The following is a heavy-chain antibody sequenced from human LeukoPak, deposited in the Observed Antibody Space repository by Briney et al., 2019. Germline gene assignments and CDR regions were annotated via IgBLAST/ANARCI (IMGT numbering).Heavy chain of an antibody. CDR3: ARDWCFHYYDISVSPTDDVFDI. J-gene: IGHJ3*02. V-gene: IGHV1-18*01. CDR2: ISAYNGNT. D-gene: IGHD3-22*01. Sequence: ASVKVSCKASGYTFTSYGISWVRQAPGQGLEWMGWISAYNGNTNYAQKLQGRVTMTTDTSTSTAYMELRSLRSDDTAVYYCARDWCFHYYDISVSPTDDVFDIWGKGKMVTVSS. CDR1: GYTFTSYG.